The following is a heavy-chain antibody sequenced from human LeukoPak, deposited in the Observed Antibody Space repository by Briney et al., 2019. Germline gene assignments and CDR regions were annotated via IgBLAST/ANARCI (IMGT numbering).Heavy chain of an antibody. CDR1: GFTVSSNY. J-gene: IGHJ4*02. CDR2: ISNTGSYI. D-gene: IGHD2-8*01. Sequence: GGSLRLSCAASGFTVSSNYMSWVRQAPGKGLEWVSYISNTGSYINYADSVKGRFTFSRDNAKNSTYLQMNSLRAEDTAVYYCARGVSYVDYWGQGILVTVSS. V-gene: IGHV3-11*03. CDR3: ARGVSYVDY.